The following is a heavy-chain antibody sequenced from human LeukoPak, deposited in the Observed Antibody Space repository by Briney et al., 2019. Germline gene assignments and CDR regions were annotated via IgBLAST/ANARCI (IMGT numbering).Heavy chain of an antibody. Sequence: GGSLRLSCAASGFTFDDYAMHWVRQAPGKGLEWVSGISWRTGSIVYADSVKGRFTISRDNAKNSLYLQMNGLRPEDTALYYSAKDEVATVGYCTSTNCQFLASGGQGTLATVS. CDR1: GFTFDDYA. CDR3: AKDEVATVGYCTSTNCQFLAS. CDR2: ISWRTGSI. J-gene: IGHJ4*02. D-gene: IGHD2-2*01. V-gene: IGHV3-9*01.